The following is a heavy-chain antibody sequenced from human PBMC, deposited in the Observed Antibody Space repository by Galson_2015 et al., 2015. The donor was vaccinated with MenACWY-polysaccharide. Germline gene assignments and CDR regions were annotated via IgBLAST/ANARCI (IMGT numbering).Heavy chain of an antibody. D-gene: IGHD7-27*01. Sequence: SLRLSCAASGFTFGDYATNWFRQAPGKGLEWVGFIRSKTYGGTTGYAASVKGRFTISRDDSKSIAYLQMNSLKTEDTAVYYCTRDPLGDYWGQGTLVTVSS. CDR1: GFTFGDYA. V-gene: IGHV3-49*03. CDR2: IRSKTYGGTT. J-gene: IGHJ4*02. CDR3: TRDPLGDY.